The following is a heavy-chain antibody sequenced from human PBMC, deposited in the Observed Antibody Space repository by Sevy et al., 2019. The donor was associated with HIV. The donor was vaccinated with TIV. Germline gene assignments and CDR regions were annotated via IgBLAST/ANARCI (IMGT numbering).Heavy chain of an antibody. V-gene: IGHV4-34*01. D-gene: IGHD1-26*01. CDR1: GGSFSGYY. CDR2: INHSGST. J-gene: IGHJ4*02. Sequence: SETLSLTCAVYGGSFSGYYWSWIRQPPGKGLEWIGEINHSGSTNYNPSLKSRVTISVDTSKNQFSLKLSSVTAADTAVYYCAAVPWGGELLAIDYWGLGTLVTVSS. CDR3: AAVPWGGELLAIDY.